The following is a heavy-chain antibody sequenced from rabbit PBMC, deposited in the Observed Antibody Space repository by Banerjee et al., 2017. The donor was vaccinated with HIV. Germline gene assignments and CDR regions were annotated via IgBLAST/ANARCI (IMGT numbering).Heavy chain of an antibody. CDR1: GVSFSTNHY. CDR2: IAAGSGGTT. V-gene: IGHV1S40*01. D-gene: IGHD1-1*01. CDR3: ARDIGGGSAYNL. Sequence: QSLEESGGDLVKPGASLTLTCTASGVSFSTNHYMCWVRQAPGKGLGWIACIAAGSGGTTYYANWAKGRFTISKTSSTTVTLQMTSLTAADTATYFCARDIGGGSAYNLWGPGTLVT. J-gene: IGHJ4*01.